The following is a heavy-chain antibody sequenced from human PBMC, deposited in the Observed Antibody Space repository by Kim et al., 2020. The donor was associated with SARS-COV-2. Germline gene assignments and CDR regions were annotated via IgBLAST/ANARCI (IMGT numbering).Heavy chain of an antibody. Sequence: ASVKVSCKASGYTFRDSAMHWVRQAPGQGLEWMGWINTDTGNPTYAQGFTGRFVFSLDTSVRTAYLQITSLKAEDTAVYYCARRLQSSGSPNYFDYWGQGTLVTVSS. D-gene: IGHD3-10*01. CDR1: GYTFRDSA. CDR3: ARRLQSSGSPNYFDY. V-gene: IGHV7-4-1*02. CDR2: INTDTGNP. J-gene: IGHJ4*02.